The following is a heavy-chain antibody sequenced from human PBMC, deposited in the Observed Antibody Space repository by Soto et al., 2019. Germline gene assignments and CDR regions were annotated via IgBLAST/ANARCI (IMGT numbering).Heavy chain of an antibody. CDR2: ISYDGSNK. D-gene: IGHD3-22*01. CDR3: ARATAYDSSGYHHLFDY. J-gene: IGHJ4*02. V-gene: IGHV3-30-3*01. CDR1: GFTFSSYA. Sequence: GGSLRLSCAASGFTFSSYAMHWVRQAPGKGLEWVAVISYDGSNKYYADSVKGRFTISRDNSKNTLYLQMNSLRAEDTAVYYCARATAYDSSGYHHLFDYWGQGTLVTVSS.